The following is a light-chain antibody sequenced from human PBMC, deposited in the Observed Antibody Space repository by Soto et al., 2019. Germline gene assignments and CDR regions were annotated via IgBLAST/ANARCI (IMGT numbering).Light chain of an antibody. J-gene: IGKJ4*01. V-gene: IGKV1-12*01. CDR1: QDIITW. CDR3: QQSYNSPLT. Sequence: DIQMTQSQSSVTSSVGDRVTITCRASQDIITWLAWYQQKPGKAPNLLIYTASNLQSGVPSRFSGSGSGTHFTLTISSLQPEDSATYYCQQSYNSPLTFGGGTKVDI. CDR2: TAS.